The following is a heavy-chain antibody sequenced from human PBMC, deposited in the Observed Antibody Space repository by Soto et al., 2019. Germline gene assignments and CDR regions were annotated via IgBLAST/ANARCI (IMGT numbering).Heavy chain of an antibody. V-gene: IGHV3-30*18. CDR2: ISYDGNNK. J-gene: IGHJ4*02. CDR3: AKTLWPHFDY. Sequence: GGSLRLSCAASDFTFSKFDMHWVRQAPGKGLEWVAVISYDGNNKYYADSVKGRFSISRDNSKNTLSLQINSLRAEDTAVYYCAKTLWPHFDYWGQGTLVTVSS. CDR1: DFTFSKFD. D-gene: IGHD2-21*01.